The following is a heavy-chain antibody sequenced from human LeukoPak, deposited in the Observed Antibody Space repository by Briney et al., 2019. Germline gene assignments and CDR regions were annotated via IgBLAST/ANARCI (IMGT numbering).Heavy chain of an antibody. D-gene: IGHD3-22*01. Sequence: PGRSLRLSCPASGFTFNSFGMHWVRQAPGKGLEWVAVISYDGSNKYFADSVKGRFTISRDNSKNTLYLQMNSLRAEDTAVYYCAKDYDSSGWAAFDIWGQGTMVTVSS. CDR2: ISYDGSNK. V-gene: IGHV3-30*18. CDR1: GFTFNSFG. J-gene: IGHJ3*02. CDR3: AKDYDSSGWAAFDI.